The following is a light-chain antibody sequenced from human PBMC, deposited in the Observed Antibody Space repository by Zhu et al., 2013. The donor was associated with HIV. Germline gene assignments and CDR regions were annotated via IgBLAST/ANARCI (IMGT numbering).Light chain of an antibody. V-gene: IGLV2-14*01. CDR3: NSHRSGTTLVL. CDR2: EVS. CDR1: SSDVGDYNY. Sequence: QSALTQPASVSGSPGQSITISCTATSSDVGDYNYVSWYQQHPGKAPKLMIYEVSNRPSGVSIRFSGSKSGNTASLTISGLQDDDEAEYYCNSHRSGTTLVLFGGGTKVTVL. J-gene: IGLJ2*01.